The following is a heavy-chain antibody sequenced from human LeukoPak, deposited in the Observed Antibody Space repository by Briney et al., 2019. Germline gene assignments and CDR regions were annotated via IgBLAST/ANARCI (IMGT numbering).Heavy chain of an antibody. CDR2: MSSSDDGR. J-gene: IGHJ4*02. Sequence: QAGGSLRLSCATSGFSFSSYAMSWVRQAPGKGLEWVSAMSSSDDGRYYADSVKGRFTISRDNSKNTLYLQMNSLRAEDTAVYYCAKAGLTGTRLNYFDYWGQGTLVTVSS. V-gene: IGHV3-23*01. D-gene: IGHD1-20*01. CDR1: GFSFSSYA. CDR3: AKAGLTGTRLNYFDY.